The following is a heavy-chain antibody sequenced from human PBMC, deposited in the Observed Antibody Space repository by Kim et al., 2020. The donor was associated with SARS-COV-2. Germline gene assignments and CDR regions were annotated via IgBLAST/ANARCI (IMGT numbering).Heavy chain of an antibody. CDR2: ISSNGGST. V-gene: IGHV3-64*01. CDR3: ARGLLLDY. Sequence: GGSLRLSCAASGFTFSSYSMHWVRQAPGKGLEYVSAISSNGGSTYYANSVKGRFTISRDNSKNTLYLQMGSLRAEDMAVYYCARGLLLDYWGQGTLVTVSS. CDR1: GFTFSSYS. D-gene: IGHD2-21*01. J-gene: IGHJ4*02.